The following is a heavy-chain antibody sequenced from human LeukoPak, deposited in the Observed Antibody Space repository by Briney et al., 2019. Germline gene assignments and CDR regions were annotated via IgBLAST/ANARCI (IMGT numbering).Heavy chain of an antibody. CDR2: INPNSGGT. CDR3: ARDRGADAFDT. CDR1: GYTFTANY. V-gene: IGHV1-2*02. Sequence: GASVRVSCKASGYTFTANYMHWVRQAPGQGLEWMGWINPNSGGTKYAQNFQGRVTMTRDTSISTAYMELSGLRSDDTAVYYCARDRGADAFDTWGQGKMVTVSS. D-gene: IGHD3-10*01. J-gene: IGHJ3*02.